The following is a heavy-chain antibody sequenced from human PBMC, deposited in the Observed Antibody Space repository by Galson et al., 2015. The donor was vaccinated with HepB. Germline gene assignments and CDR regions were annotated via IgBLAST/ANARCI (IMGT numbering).Heavy chain of an antibody. J-gene: IGHJ4*02. Sequence: SLRLSCAASGFTFSNYAMHWVRQAPGEGLDWVAVRWYDGSNKYYADSVKGRFTISRDNFRNTLYLQMNSLRAEDTAVYYCARDDVVLRSFDYWGQGTLVTVSS. CDR1: GFTFSNYA. CDR2: RWYDGSNK. CDR3: ARDDVVLRSFDY. V-gene: IGHV3-33*01. D-gene: IGHD3-16*01.